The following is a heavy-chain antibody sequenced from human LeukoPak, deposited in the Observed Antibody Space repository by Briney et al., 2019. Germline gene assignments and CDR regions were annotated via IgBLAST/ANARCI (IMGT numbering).Heavy chain of an antibody. D-gene: IGHD3-3*01. CDR3: ARENEGIRSPNWFDP. CDR2: ISGSGIVT. CDR1: GFTFAKFA. J-gene: IGHJ5*02. Sequence: GGSLRLSCAISGFTFAKFAMSWVRQAPGKGLEWVSTISGSGIVTYYADSVKGRFTISRDNSKNTLYLQMNSLRAEDTAVYYCARENEGIRSPNWFDPWGQGTLVTVSS. V-gene: IGHV3-23*01.